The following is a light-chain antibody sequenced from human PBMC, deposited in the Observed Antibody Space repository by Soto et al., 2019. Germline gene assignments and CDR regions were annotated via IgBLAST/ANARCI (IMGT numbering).Light chain of an antibody. CDR3: QQYASSPLT. V-gene: IGKV3-20*01. CDR1: QSVSSGY. CDR2: GAS. Sequence: EIVLTQSPGTLSSSPGERATLSCRASQSVSSGYLAWYQQKRGLAPRLLIFGASSRATGIPDRFSGSGSGTDFTLTISRLEPEDFAVYYCQQYASSPLTFGGGTKVDIK. J-gene: IGKJ4*01.